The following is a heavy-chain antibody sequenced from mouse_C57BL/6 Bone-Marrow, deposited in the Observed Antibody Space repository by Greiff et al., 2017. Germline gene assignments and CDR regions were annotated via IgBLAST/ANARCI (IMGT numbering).Heavy chain of an antibody. V-gene: IGHV1-64*01. CDR3: ARGAYWYFDV. Sequence: QVQLKQPGAELVKPGASVKLSCKASGYTFTSYWMHWVKQRPGQGLEWIGMIHPNSGSTNYNEKFKSKATLTVDKSSRTAYMQLSSLTSEDSAVYYCARGAYWYFDVWGTGTTVTVSS. CDR2: IHPNSGST. CDR1: GYTFTSYW. J-gene: IGHJ1*03.